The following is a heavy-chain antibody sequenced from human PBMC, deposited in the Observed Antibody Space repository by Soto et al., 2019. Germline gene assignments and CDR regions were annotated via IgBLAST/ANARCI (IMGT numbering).Heavy chain of an antibody. D-gene: IGHD2-2*01. J-gene: IGHJ4*02. CDR2: ISYDGDNE. Sequence: QVQLVESGGGVVQPGRSLRLSCAASGFTFSNYAMHWVRQAPGKGLEWLAIISYDGDNEYYADSVRGRFTISRDNSKNTLYLQTNNLRHEATAVYYCAKHGGPVYCNTPGCSAKHFDYWGQGTLVTLSS. CDR1: GFTFSNYA. CDR3: AKHGGPVYCNTPGCSAKHFDY. V-gene: IGHV3-30*18.